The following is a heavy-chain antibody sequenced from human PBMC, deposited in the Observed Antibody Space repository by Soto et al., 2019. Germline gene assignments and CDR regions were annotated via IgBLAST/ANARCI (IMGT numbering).Heavy chain of an antibody. CDR3: PRNFVMVLLAPGY. D-gene: IGHD2-8*01. V-gene: IGHV1-3*01. CDR2: INAGNSDT. Sequence: ASVKVSCKASGYTFPSYAMHWVRQAPGQRLEWMGWINAGNSDTKYSQKFQGRVTITSDTSASTAYMELSSLRSEDTAVYYCPRNFVMVLLAPGYWGQETLVTFS. CDR1: GYTFPSYA. J-gene: IGHJ4*02.